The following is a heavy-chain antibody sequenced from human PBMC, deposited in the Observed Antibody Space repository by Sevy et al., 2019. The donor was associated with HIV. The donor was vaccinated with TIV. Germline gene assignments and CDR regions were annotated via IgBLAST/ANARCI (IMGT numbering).Heavy chain of an antibody. CDR1: GFTFSSYA. CDR2: ISGSGGST. J-gene: IGHJ4*02. V-gene: IGHV3-23*01. D-gene: IGHD6-13*01. CDR3: ANADLIAAAGLIFDY. Sequence: GGSLRLSCAASGFTFSSYAMSWVRQAPGKGLEWVSAISGSGGSTYYADSVKGRFTISRDNSKNTLYLQMNSLRAEDTAVYYCANADLIAAAGLIFDYWGQGTLVTVSS.